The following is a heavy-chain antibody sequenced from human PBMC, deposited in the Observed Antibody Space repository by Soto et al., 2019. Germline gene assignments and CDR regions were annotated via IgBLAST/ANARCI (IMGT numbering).Heavy chain of an antibody. CDR3: AGAYPEYGSGSYSMWSYYYYMDV. CDR1: GFTFDDYG. CDR2: INWNGGST. J-gene: IGHJ6*03. Sequence: EVQLVESGGGVVRPGGSLRLSCAASGFTFDDYGMSWVRQAPGKGLEWVSGINWNGGSTGYAASEKGRFTISRDNAQNSLYLQMNSLRAEDTALYHCAGAYPEYGSGSYSMWSYYYYMDVWGKGTTVTFSS. D-gene: IGHD3-10*01. V-gene: IGHV3-20*01.